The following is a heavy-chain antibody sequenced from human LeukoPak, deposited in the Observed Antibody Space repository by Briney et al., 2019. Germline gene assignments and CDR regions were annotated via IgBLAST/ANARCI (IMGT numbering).Heavy chain of an antibody. CDR2: ISYDGSNK. J-gene: IGHJ4*02. Sequence: GRSLRLSCAASGFTFSSYGMHWVRQTPGKGLEWVAVISYDGSNKYYADSVKGRFTISRDNSKNTLYLQMNSLRAEDTAVYYCARTIYCSGGSCYSNDYWGQGTLVTVSS. CDR1: GFTFSSYG. V-gene: IGHV3-30*03. D-gene: IGHD2-15*01. CDR3: ARTIYCSGGSCYSNDY.